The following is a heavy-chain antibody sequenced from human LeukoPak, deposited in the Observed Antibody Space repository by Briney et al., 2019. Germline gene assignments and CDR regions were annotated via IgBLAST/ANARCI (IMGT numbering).Heavy chain of an antibody. J-gene: IGHJ4*02. Sequence: PGGSLRLSCAASGFTFSSYGMPWVRRAPGKGLEWVAVIWYDGSNKYYADSVKGRFTISRDNSKNTLYLQMNSLRAEDTAVYYCARDAVAGTGFDYWGQGTLVTVSS. CDR2: IWYDGSNK. CDR3: ARDAVAGTGFDY. CDR1: GFTFSSYG. V-gene: IGHV3-33*01. D-gene: IGHD6-19*01.